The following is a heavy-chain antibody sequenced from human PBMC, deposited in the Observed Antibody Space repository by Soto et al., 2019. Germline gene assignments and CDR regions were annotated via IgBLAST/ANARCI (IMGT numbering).Heavy chain of an antibody. CDR3: AKVIDYGDYVGPFDY. V-gene: IGHV3-30*18. J-gene: IGHJ4*02. CDR2: ISYDGSNK. Sequence: QVQLVESGGGVVQPGRSLRLSCAASGFTFSSYGMHWVRQAPGTGLEWVADISYDGSNKYYADSVKGRFTISRDNSKNTLYLQMNSLRAEDTAVYYCAKVIDYGDYVGPFDYWGQGTLVTVSS. D-gene: IGHD4-17*01. CDR1: GFTFSSYG.